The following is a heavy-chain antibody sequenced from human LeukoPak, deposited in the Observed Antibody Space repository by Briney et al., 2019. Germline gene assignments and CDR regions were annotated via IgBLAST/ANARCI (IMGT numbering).Heavy chain of an antibody. CDR1: GCSISGYY. J-gene: IGHJ4*02. CDR2: IHTSGKT. D-gene: IGHD6-13*01. V-gene: IGHV4-4*07. Sequence: PSETLSLTCTASGCSISGYYWSWIRQPAGEGLEWIGHIHTSGKTNYNLSLKSRVSMSVDTSKNQFSLKLTSVTAADTAVYYCVRGGSAAAAVFDYWGQGTLVTVSS. CDR3: VRGGSAAAAVFDY.